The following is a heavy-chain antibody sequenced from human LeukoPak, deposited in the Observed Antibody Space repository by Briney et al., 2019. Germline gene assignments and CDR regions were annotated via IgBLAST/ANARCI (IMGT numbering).Heavy chain of an antibody. CDR3: ATSILTGYYQYYYYYYMDV. Sequence: TSETLSLTCAVYGGSFSGYYWSWIRQPPGKGLEWIGEINHSGSTNYNPSLKSRVTISVDTSKNQFSLKLSSVTAADTAVYYCATSILTGYYQYYYYYYMDVWGKGTTVTVSS. CDR1: GGSFSGYY. CDR2: INHSGST. V-gene: IGHV4-34*01. J-gene: IGHJ6*03. D-gene: IGHD3-9*01.